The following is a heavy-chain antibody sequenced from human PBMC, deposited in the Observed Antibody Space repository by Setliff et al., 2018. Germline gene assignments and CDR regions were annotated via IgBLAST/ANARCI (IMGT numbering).Heavy chain of an antibody. Sequence: SETLSLTCTVSGGSISSSSYYWGWIRQLPGKGLEWIGSIYYSGSTYYNPSLKSRVTISVDTSKNQFSLKLSSVTAADTAVYYCARDKRQYNFWSGYYGSWGNYFDYWGQGTLVTVSS. V-gene: IGHV4-39*07. CDR2: IYYSGST. CDR1: GGSISSSSYY. J-gene: IGHJ4*02. CDR3: ARDKRQYNFWSGYYGSWGNYFDY. D-gene: IGHD3-3*01.